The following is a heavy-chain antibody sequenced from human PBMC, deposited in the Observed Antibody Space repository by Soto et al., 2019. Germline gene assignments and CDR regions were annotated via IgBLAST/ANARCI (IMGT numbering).Heavy chain of an antibody. Sequence: GGSLRLSCAASGFTFSSYGMHWVRQAPGKGLEWVAVISYDGSNKYYADSVKGRFTISRDNSKNTLYLQMNSLRAEDTAVYYCAKKIAVAGFNWFDPWGQGTLVTVS. CDR3: AKKIAVAGFNWFDP. J-gene: IGHJ5*02. D-gene: IGHD6-19*01. CDR1: GFTFSSYG. CDR2: ISYDGSNK. V-gene: IGHV3-30*18.